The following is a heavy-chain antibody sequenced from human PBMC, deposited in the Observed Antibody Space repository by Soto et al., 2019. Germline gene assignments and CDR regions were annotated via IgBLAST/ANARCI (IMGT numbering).Heavy chain of an antibody. CDR2: INHSGST. D-gene: IGHD3-22*01. CDR3: ARGRHYYDSSGYPY. CDR1: GGSFSGYY. J-gene: IGHJ4*02. Sequence: PSETLSLTCAVYGGSFSGYYWSWIRQPPGKGLERIGEINHSGSTNYNPSLKSRVTISVDTSKNQFSLKLSSVTAADTAVYYCARGRHYYDSSGYPYWGQGTLVTVSS. V-gene: IGHV4-34*01.